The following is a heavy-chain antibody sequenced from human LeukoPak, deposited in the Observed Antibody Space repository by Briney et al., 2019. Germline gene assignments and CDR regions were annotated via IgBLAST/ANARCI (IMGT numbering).Heavy chain of an antibody. V-gene: IGHV4-34*01. D-gene: IGHD3-22*01. CDR1: GGSFSGYY. CDR2: INHSGST. J-gene: IGHJ4*02. CDR3: ARGYDNSGYAH. Sequence: HPSETLSLTCAVYGGSFSGYYWSWIRQPPGKGLEWIGEINHSGSTNYNPSLKSRVTISVDTSKNQFSLKLNSVTAADTAVYYCARGYDNSGYAHWGQGTLVTVSS.